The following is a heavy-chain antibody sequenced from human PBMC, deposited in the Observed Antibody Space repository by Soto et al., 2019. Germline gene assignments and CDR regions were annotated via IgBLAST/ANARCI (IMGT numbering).Heavy chain of an antibody. J-gene: IGHJ3*02. CDR2: ISSSSSYI. CDR1: GFTFSSYS. D-gene: IGHD6-25*01. Sequence: GGSLRLSCAASGFTFSSYSMNWVRQAPGKWLEWVSSISSSSSYIYYADSVKGRFTISRDNAKNSLYLQMNSLRAEDTAVYYCARDRVAAAVAFDIWGHGXMVHASS. V-gene: IGHV3-21*01. CDR3: ARDRVAAAVAFDI.